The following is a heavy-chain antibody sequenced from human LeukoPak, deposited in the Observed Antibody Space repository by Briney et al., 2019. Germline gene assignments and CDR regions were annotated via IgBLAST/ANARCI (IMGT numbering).Heavy chain of an antibody. CDR2: IYYSGST. Sequence: PSETLSLTCTVSGGSISSYYWSWIRQPPGKGLEWIGYIYYSGSTNYNPSLKSRVTISVDTSKNQFSLKLSSVTAADTAVYYCARHRITIFGVVIRNNWFDPWGQGTLVTVSS. CDR3: ARHRITIFGVVIRNNWFDP. V-gene: IGHV4-59*08. D-gene: IGHD3-3*01. J-gene: IGHJ5*02. CDR1: GGSISSYY.